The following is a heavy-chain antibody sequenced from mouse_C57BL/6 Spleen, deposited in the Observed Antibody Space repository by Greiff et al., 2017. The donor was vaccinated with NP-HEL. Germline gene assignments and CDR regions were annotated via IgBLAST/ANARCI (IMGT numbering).Heavy chain of an antibody. V-gene: IGHV1-64*01. D-gene: IGHD2-4*01. CDR3: ARGSYYDYYYAMDY. CDR1: GYTFTSYW. J-gene: IGHJ4*01. Sequence: QVQLQQPGAELVKPGASVKLSCKASGYTFTSYWMHWVKQRPGQGLEWIGMIHPNSGSTNYNEKFKSKATLTVDKSSSTAYMQLSSLTSEDSAVYYCARGSYYDYYYAMDYWGQGTSVTVSS. CDR2: IHPNSGST.